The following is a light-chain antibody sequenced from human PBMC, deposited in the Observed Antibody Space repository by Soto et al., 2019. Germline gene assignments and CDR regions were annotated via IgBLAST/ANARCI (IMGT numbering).Light chain of an antibody. CDR1: QDVWGY. CDR3: QQRSRWPWT. CDR2: DSS. V-gene: IGKV3D-11*01. J-gene: IGKJ1*01. Sequence: EIVLTQSHATLSLSPGESSPLSRRARQDVWGYVAWYQPQPGQAHSLLMSDSSKRAAGIPARFSGSGSGTDFTLTISSLEPEEFAVYYCQQRSRWPWTFGQGTKVDIK.